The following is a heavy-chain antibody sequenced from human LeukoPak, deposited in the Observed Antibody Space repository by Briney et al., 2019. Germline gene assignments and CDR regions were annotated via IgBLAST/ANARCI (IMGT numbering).Heavy chain of an antibody. D-gene: IGHD3-22*01. V-gene: IGHV3-43D*03. CDR1: GFSFDDYA. CDR3: ARDLYRIVVVPHYFDY. CDR2: ITWDGGNT. J-gene: IGHJ4*02. Sequence: PGGSLTLSCAASGFSFDDYAMHWVRQAPGKGLEWVSLITWDGGNTYYADSVKGRFTISRDNAKNSLYLQMNSLRAEDTAVYYCARDLYRIVVVPHYFDYWGQGTLVTVSS.